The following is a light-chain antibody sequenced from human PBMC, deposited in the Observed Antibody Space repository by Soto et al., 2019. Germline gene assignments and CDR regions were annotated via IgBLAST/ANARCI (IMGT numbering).Light chain of an antibody. Sequence: EIVMTQSPATLPVSPGERATLSCRASQSVSSNLAWYQQKPGQAPRFLIYGASTRATGIPARFSGSGSGTEFTLTISSLQSEDFAVYYCQRYDNWPLTFGGGTKVDIK. CDR1: QSVSSN. CDR3: QRYDNWPLT. CDR2: GAS. V-gene: IGKV3-15*01. J-gene: IGKJ4*01.